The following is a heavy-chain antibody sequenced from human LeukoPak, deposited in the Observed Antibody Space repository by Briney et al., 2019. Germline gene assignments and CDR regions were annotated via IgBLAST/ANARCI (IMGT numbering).Heavy chain of an antibody. Sequence: SETLSLTCTVSDDSISSDDYSWTWIRQPPGKGLEWIGHIYYSGTTYYNPSLKSRVTISIDTSKNQFSLKLSSVTAADTAVYFCARASGGKMWSGKITFDVWGQGTMVTVSS. CDR3: ARASGGKMWSGKITFDV. V-gene: IGHV4-30-4*08. J-gene: IGHJ3*01. CDR2: IYYSGTT. CDR1: DDSISSDDYS. D-gene: IGHD3-3*01.